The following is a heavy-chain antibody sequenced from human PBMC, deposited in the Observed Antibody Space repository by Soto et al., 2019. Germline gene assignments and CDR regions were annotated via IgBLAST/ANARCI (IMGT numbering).Heavy chain of an antibody. D-gene: IGHD3-10*01. V-gene: IGHV1-69*01. CDR2: IIPIFGTA. CDR1: GVTFSSYA. CDR3: ASGFGDPDAFDI. J-gene: IGHJ3*02. Sequence: QVQLVQSGAEVTKPVSSVKVSCKASGVTFSSYAISWVRQAPGQGLEWMGGIIPIFGTANYAQKFQGRVTIPADDSKSTASMELSSLRSEDTAVYYCASGFGDPDAFDIWGPGTMVTGSS.